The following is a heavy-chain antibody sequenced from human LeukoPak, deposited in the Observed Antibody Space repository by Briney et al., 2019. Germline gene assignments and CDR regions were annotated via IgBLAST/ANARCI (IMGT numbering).Heavy chain of an antibody. V-gene: IGHV3-23*01. D-gene: IGHD1-26*01. Sequence: GGSLRLSCAGSGFTFSSCAMNWVRQAPGKGLEWASGISGSGGSTYYADSVKGRFTISRDNSKNTLSLQVNSLRAEDTAVYYCAKGIQRSGAYFSEFSIDYCGQGTLVTVSS. CDR2: ISGSGGST. CDR3: AKGIQRSGAYFSEFSIDY. J-gene: IGHJ4*02. CDR1: GFTFSSCA.